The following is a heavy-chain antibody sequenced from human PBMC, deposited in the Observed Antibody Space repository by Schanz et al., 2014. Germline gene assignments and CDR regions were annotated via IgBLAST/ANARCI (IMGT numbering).Heavy chain of an antibody. J-gene: IGHJ4*02. CDR1: GGTFSTYP. D-gene: IGHD5-12*01. Sequence: QVQLVQSEAEAKKPGSSVKVSCKASGGTFSTYPINWLRQAPGQGLEWMGRIIPIHGIVNYAQRFQDRVRITADKSTSTAYMELSSLRSDDTAVYYCARDFSAYVGNYFDYWGQGTLVTVSS. CDR2: IIPIHGIV. CDR3: ARDFSAYVGNYFDY. V-gene: IGHV1-69*04.